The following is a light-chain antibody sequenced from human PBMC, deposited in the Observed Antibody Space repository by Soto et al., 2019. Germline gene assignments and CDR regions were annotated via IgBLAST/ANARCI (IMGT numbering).Light chain of an antibody. J-gene: IGLJ6*01. CDR1: SSDIGAHNF. CDR2: EVI. CDR3: NSYTTRNTFV. V-gene: IGLV2-14*03. Sequence: QSALTQPASVSGSPGQAITVSCSGTSSDIGAHNFVSWYQQHPGKAPKPIIYEVINRPSGVSDRFSGSKSGNTASLTISGLQSEDEADYYCNSYTTRNTFVLGSGTKGIVL.